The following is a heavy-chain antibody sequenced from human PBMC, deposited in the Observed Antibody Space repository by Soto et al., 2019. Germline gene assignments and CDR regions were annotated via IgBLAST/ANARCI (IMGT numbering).Heavy chain of an antibody. Sequence: QLQLQESGPGLVKPSETLSLTCTVSGGSISSSSYYWGWIRQPPGKGLEWIGSIYYSGSTYYNPSLKRRVTKPVDTSKNQFSLKLSSVTDADTAVYYCARLPIVATHYYYYYMDVWGKGTTVTVSS. CDR2: IYYSGST. CDR3: ARLPIVATHYYYYYMDV. V-gene: IGHV4-39*01. D-gene: IGHD5-12*01. J-gene: IGHJ6*03. CDR1: GGSISSSSYY.